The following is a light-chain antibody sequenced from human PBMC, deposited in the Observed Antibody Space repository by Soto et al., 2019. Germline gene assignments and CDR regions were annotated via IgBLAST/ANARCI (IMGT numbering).Light chain of an antibody. J-gene: IGKJ1*01. CDR2: AAS. Sequence: DIHMPQSPSSLSASVGDRVTITCRASQSISIYLNWYQQKPGKAPKLLIYAASSLQSGVPSRFSGSGSGTDFTLTISSLQPEDFATYYCQQRKTFGQGTKVEIK. CDR1: QSISIY. V-gene: IGKV1-39*01. CDR3: QQRKT.